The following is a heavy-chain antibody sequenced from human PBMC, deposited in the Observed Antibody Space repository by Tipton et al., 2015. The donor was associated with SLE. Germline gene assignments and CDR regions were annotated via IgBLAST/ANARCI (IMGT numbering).Heavy chain of an antibody. V-gene: IGHV4-4*07. CDR2: VYTGGHT. CDR3: VVCSPSGCAYFDY. D-gene: IGHD2-15*01. CDR1: GGSVSRYY. Sequence: TLSLTCPVSGGSVSRYYWGWVRQPAGKGLEWIGRVYTGGHTKYNPSLESRVTFSVDTSKGQFSLRLISVTAADTAVYYCVVCSPSGCAYFDYWGQGRLVTVSS. J-gene: IGHJ4*02.